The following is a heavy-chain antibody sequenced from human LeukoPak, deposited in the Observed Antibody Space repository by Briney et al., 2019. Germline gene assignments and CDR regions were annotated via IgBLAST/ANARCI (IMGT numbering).Heavy chain of an antibody. J-gene: IGHJ4*02. Sequence: SETLSLTCTVSGGSISSYYWSWIRQPPGKGLEWIGYIYYSGSTNYNPSLKSRVTISVDTSKNQFSLKLSSVTAADTAVYYCARGTMGDYALDYWGQGTLVTVSS. CDR1: GGSISSYY. CDR3: ARGTMGDYALDY. V-gene: IGHV4-59*08. D-gene: IGHD4-17*01. CDR2: IYYSGST.